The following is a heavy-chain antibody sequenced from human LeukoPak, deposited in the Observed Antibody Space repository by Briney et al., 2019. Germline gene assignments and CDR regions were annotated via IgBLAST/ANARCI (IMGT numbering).Heavy chain of an antibody. CDR2: IAYDGSNE. CDR3: AKTRPLDSSSWSHGDY. D-gene: IGHD6-13*01. CDR1: GFTFSNYG. V-gene: IGHV3-33*06. Sequence: PGGSLRLSCAASGFTFSNYGMHWVRQAPGKGLEWVAVIAYDGSNENFADSLKGRFTISRDNSKNTLYLQMNSLRAEDTAVYYCAKTRPLDSSSWSHGDYWGQGTLVTVSS. J-gene: IGHJ4*02.